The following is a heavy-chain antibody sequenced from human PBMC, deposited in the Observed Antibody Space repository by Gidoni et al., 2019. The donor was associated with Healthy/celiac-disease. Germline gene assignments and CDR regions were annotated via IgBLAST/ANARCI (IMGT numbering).Heavy chain of an antibody. J-gene: IGHJ4*02. CDR2: ISYDGSNK. V-gene: IGHV3-30*18. D-gene: IGHD6-13*01. CDR1: GVTFRSYG. CDR3: AKVHSPGIAAAGCFDY. Sequence: QVQLMASGGGVVQPGRSLRLPCAASGVTFRSYGMHWVRQAPGKGLECVAVISYDGSNKFYADSVKGRFTISRDNSKNTLYLQMNSLRAEDTAVYYCAKVHSPGIAAAGCFDYWVPGSLVTVSS.